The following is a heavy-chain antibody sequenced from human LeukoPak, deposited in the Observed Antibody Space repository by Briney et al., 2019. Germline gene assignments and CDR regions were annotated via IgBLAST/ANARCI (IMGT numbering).Heavy chain of an antibody. J-gene: IGHJ4*02. V-gene: IGHV4-39*07. CDR1: GGSISSSSYY. Sequence: PSETLSLTCTVSGGSISSSSYYWGWIRQPPGKGLEWIGSIYYSGSTYYNPSLKSRVTILVDTSKNQFSLKLSSVTAADTAVYYCARSITMGRGYYFDYWGQGTLVTVSS. CDR3: ARSITMGRGYYFDY. CDR2: IYYSGST. D-gene: IGHD3-10*01.